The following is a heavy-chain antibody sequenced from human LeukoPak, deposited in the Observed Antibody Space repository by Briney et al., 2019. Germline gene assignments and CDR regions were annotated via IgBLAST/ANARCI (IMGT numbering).Heavy chain of an antibody. J-gene: IGHJ6*03. CDR3: AGCSTSGGYYYYYMDV. CDR1: GGSISSGSYY. D-gene: IGHD6-13*01. V-gene: IGHV4-61*02. Sequence: SETLSLTCTVSGGSISSGSYYWSWIRQPAGKGLEWIGRIYTSGSTNYNPSLKSRVTISVDTSKNQFSLKLSSVTAADTAVYYCAGCSTSGGYYYYYMDVWGKGTTVTVS. CDR2: IYTSGST.